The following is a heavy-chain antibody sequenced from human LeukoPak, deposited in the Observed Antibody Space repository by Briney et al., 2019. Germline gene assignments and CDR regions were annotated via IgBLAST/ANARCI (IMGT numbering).Heavy chain of an antibody. V-gene: IGHV4-59*01. Sequence: SETLSLTCTVSGGSISSYYWRWIRQPPGKGLEWIGYIYYSGSTNYNPSLKSRVTISVDTSKNQFSLKLSSVTAADTAVYYCARDRPTYYYDSSGPDDAFDIWGQGTMVTVSS. CDR1: GGSISSYY. CDR3: ARDRPTYYYDSSGPDDAFDI. CDR2: IYYSGST. J-gene: IGHJ3*02. D-gene: IGHD3-22*01.